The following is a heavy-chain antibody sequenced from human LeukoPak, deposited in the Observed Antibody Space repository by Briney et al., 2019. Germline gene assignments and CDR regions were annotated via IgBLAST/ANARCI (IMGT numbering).Heavy chain of an antibody. CDR1: GFTVRSNY. Sequence: GGSLRLSCAASGFTVRSNYMSWVRQAPGKGLEWVSVIYSGGSTYYADSVKGRFTISRDNAKNTLNLQMNSLRAEDTAVYYCARDLGQYYDTSDNWFDPWAREPWSPSPQ. J-gene: IGHJ5*02. CDR3: ARDLGQYYDTSDNWFDP. CDR2: IYSGGST. V-gene: IGHV3-53*01. D-gene: IGHD3-22*01.